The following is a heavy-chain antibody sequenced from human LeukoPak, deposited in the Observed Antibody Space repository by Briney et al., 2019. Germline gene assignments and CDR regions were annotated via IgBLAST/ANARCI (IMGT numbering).Heavy chain of an antibody. J-gene: IGHJ6*03. CDR3: ATAPNSYSYYMDF. Sequence: PGGSLRLSCAASGFTFHTYSMNWVRQAPGKGLEWVSYISTSSSTIYYADSVKGRFTISRDNAKNSLYLQMHGLRGDDTATYFCATAPNSYSYYMDFWGKGTTVTVSS. CDR1: GFTFHTYS. CDR2: ISTSSSTI. V-gene: IGHV3-48*01.